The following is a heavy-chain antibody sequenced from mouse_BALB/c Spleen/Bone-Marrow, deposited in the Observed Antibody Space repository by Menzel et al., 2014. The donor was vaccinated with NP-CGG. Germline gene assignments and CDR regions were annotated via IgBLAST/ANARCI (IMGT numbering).Heavy chain of an antibody. CDR1: GFTFSSYG. D-gene: IGHD1-1*01. J-gene: IGHJ2*01. Sequence: EVKVEESGGGLVQPGGSLKLSCAASGFTFSSYGMSWVRQTPDKRLELVATINSNGGSTYYPDSVKGRFTISRDNAKNTLYLQMSSPKSEDTAMYYCARDYYGSSDYWGQGTTHTVSS. CDR2: INSNGGST. CDR3: ARDYYGSSDY. V-gene: IGHV5-6-3*01.